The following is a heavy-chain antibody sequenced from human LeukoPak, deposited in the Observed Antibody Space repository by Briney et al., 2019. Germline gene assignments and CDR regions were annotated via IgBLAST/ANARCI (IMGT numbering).Heavy chain of an antibody. Sequence: SQTLSLTCAISGDSVSSNSAAWNWIRQSPSRGLEWLGRTYYRSKWYKDYAVSVKSRITINPDKSKNQFFLQLNSVTPQDTSGDYCTSALNFSSSRGGGYYYYYMDVWGKGTTVTVSS. V-gene: IGHV6-1*01. CDR1: GDSVSSNSAA. J-gene: IGHJ6*03. CDR3: TSALNFSSSRGGGYYYYYMDV. CDR2: TYYRSKWYK. D-gene: IGHD6-6*01.